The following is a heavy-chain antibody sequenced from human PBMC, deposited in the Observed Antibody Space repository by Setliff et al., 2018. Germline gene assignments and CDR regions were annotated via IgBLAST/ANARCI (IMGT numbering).Heavy chain of an antibody. CDR3: ARVGGLLVATMPFDY. D-gene: IGHD5-12*01. Sequence: SETLSLTCAVSGFSITNGYYWGWIRQSPGKQLEWIGNIFQSGITFYNPSLKSRVTISLDPSQNQFSLKLRSVTAADAAVYFCARVGGLLVATMPFDYWGPGTLVTVSS. CDR2: IFQSGIT. J-gene: IGHJ4*02. V-gene: IGHV4-38-2*01. CDR1: GFSITNGYY.